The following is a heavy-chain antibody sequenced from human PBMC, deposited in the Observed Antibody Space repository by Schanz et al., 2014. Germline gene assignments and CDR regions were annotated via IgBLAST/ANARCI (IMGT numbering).Heavy chain of an antibody. CDR2: ISSGGGST. D-gene: IGHD2-2*01. Sequence: EVQLLESGGGLVQPGGSLRLSCASSGFSFTTYAMSWVRQAPGKGLEWVSSISSGGGSTYYADSVKGRFTISRDNSKNTLYLQMKSLRDEDTAVYYCARVKYCTITRCYRTETEGIYYMDVWGKGTTVTVSS. V-gene: IGHV3-23*01. J-gene: IGHJ6*03. CDR3: ARVKYCTITRCYRTETEGIYYMDV. CDR1: GFSFTTYA.